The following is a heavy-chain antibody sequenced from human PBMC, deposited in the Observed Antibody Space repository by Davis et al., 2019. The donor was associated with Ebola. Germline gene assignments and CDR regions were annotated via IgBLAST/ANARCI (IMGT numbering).Heavy chain of an antibody. CDR2: IYHSGST. D-gene: IGHD2-15*01. V-gene: IGHV4-34*01. Sequence: SETLSLTCAVYGGSFSGYYWSWIRQPPGKGLEWIGEIYHSGSTNYNPSLKSRVTISVDTSKNQFSLNLGSVTAADTAVYYCARRPDGSADYWGQGTLVTVSS. CDR1: GGSFSGYY. CDR3: ARRPDGSADY. J-gene: IGHJ4*02.